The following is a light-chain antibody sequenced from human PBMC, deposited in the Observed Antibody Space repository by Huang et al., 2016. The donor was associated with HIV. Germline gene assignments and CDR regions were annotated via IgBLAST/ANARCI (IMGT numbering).Light chain of an antibody. CDR3: MQALQTPFT. CDR1: QSLLQSNGYNY. J-gene: IGKJ3*01. V-gene: IGKV2-28*01. CDR2: LCS. Sequence: DIVMTQSPLSLPVTPGEPASISCRSSQSLLQSNGYNYLNWYLQKPGQSPQLLIYLCSKRASGVPDRFRGSGSGTDFTLKISRVESEDVGVYYCMQALQTPFTFGPGTKVDIK.